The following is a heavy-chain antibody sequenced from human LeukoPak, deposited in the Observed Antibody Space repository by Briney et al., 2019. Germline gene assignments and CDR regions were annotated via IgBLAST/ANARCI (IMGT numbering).Heavy chain of an antibody. V-gene: IGHV4-39*01. D-gene: IGHD1-26*01. Sequence: SETLSLTCTVSGGSISNSGHYWGWIRQPPGKGLEWIGSIYYSGSTYYSPSLKSRVTISVDTSKNQFSLKLSSVTAAGTAVYYCSRHGWEEAFDIWGQGTMVTVSS. J-gene: IGHJ3*02. CDR3: SRHGWEEAFDI. CDR1: GGSISNSGHY. CDR2: IYYSGST.